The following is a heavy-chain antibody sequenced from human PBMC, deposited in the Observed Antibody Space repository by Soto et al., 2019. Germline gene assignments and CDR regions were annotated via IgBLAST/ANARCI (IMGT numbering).Heavy chain of an antibody. CDR3: ARGYTIFGVVTHYYYYGMDV. CDR1: GGTFSSYA. CDR2: IIPIFGTA. V-gene: IGHV1-69*13. Sequence: SVKVSCKASGGTFSSYAISWVRQAPGQGLEWMGGIIPIFGTANYAQKFQGRVTITADESTSTAYMELSSLRSEDTAVYYCARGYTIFGVVTHYYYYGMDVWGQATTVTVSS. J-gene: IGHJ6*02. D-gene: IGHD3-3*01.